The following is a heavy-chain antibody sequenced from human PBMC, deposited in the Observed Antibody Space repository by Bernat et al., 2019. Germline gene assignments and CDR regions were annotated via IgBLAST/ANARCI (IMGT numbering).Heavy chain of an antibody. CDR1: GFTFSSYA. CDR2: ISGSGGST. J-gene: IGHJ6*02. V-gene: IGHV3-23*01. Sequence: EVQLLESGGGLVQPGGSLRLSCAASGFTFSSYAMSWVRQAPGKGLEWISAISGSGGSTSYADSVKGRFTISRKNSKNPLYLQMNSLRAEDTAVYYCAKSVPAVVPAAMGNYYYYGMDVWGQGTTVTVSS. CDR3: AKSVPAVVPAAMGNYYYYGMDV. D-gene: IGHD2-2*01.